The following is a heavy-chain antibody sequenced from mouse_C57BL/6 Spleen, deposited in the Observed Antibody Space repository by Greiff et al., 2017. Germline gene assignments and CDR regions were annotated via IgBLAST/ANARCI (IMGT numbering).Heavy chain of an antibody. CDR3: ARSPITTVVATRGYFDV. Sequence: VQLQQSGAELVKPGASVKLSCTASGFNIKDYYMHWVKQRTEQGLVWIGRIDPEDGETKYAPKFQGKATITADTSSNTAYLQLSSLTSEDTAVYYCARSPITTVVATRGYFDVWGTGTTVTVSS. CDR1: GFNIKDYY. V-gene: IGHV14-2*01. D-gene: IGHD1-1*01. CDR2: IDPEDGET. J-gene: IGHJ1*03.